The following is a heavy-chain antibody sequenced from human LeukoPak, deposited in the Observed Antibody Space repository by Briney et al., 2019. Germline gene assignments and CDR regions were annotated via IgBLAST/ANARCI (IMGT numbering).Heavy chain of an antibody. CDR3: ARVRGYGDYGENFDY. Sequence: GGSLRLSCTASGVTFNDYAMYWVRQAPGKGLEWVSGISWNSGTTDYADSVKGRFTVSRDNAKNSLYLQMNSLRAEDTAVYYCARVRGYGDYGENFDYWGQGTLVTVSS. CDR1: GVTFNDYA. D-gene: IGHD4-17*01. CDR2: ISWNSGTT. J-gene: IGHJ4*02. V-gene: IGHV3-9*01.